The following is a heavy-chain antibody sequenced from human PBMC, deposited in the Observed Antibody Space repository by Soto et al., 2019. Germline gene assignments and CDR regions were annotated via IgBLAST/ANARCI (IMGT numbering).Heavy chain of an antibody. V-gene: IGHV3-73*01. Sequence: EVQLVESGGGLVQPGGSLKLSCAASGFTFSGSAVHWGRQASGKGLEWGGGIRSKVNNYATVYAASVKGRVTISRDDSKIPGSLQRTSLKTDYTAVCHSNSHLGDLAFGRAFHLWCQG. CDR3: NSHLGDLAFGRAFHL. CDR1: GFTFSGSA. J-gene: IGHJ3*01. D-gene: IGHD3-16*02. CDR2: IRSKVNNYAT.